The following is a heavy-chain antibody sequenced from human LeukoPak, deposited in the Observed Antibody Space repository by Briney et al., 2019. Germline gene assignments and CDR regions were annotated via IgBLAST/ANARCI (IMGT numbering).Heavy chain of an antibody. CDR2: NSAYNGNT. D-gene: IGHD3-22*01. J-gene: IGHJ4*02. CDR1: GYTFTSYA. Sequence: ASVKVSCKASGYTFTSYAMHWVRQAPGQGLEWMGWNSAYNGNTNYAQKLQGRVTMTTDTSTSTAYMELRSLRSDDTAVYYCARVGYDSSGYRIDYWGQGTLVTVSS. V-gene: IGHV1-18*01. CDR3: ARVGYDSSGYRIDY.